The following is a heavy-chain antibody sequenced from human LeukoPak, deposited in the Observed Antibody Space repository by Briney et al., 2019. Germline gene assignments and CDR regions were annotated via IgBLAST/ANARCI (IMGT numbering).Heavy chain of an antibody. J-gene: IGHJ4*02. D-gene: IGHD1-26*01. CDR3: ARDKIVGATHLDY. Sequence: PGGSLRLPCAASGFPFRSYWMSWVRPAPGKGLEWVAHINQDGSEIYYVDSLKGRFTISRDNAKNSLYLQMNSLRAEDTAVYYCARDKIVGATHLDYWGQGTPVTVSS. CDR2: INQDGSEI. CDR1: GFPFRSYW. V-gene: IGHV3-7*01.